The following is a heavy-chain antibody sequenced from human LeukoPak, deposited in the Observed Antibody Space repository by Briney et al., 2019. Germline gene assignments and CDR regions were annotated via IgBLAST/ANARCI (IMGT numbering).Heavy chain of an antibody. J-gene: IGHJ6*03. CDR2: INHRRST. Sequence: RSSETLSLTCTVSGGSISSSSYYWGWIRQPPGKGLEWIGEINHRRSTKYSPSLKSRVTISVDTSKNQFSLRLSSVTAADTAVYXXXXXXXXXXXXRAYYYNYMDVWGKGTTVTISS. CDR3: XXXXXXXXXXRAYYYNYMDV. V-gene: IGHV4-39*07. CDR1: GGSISSSSYY.